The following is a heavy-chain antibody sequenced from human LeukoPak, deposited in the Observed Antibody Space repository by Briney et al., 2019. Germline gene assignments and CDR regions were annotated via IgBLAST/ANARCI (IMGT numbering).Heavy chain of an antibody. CDR2: ISGSGGST. Sequence: GGSLRLSCAASGFTFSNYALSWVRQAPGKGLEWVSSISGSGGSTYYADSVKGRFTISRDNSKNTLYLQMNSLRADDTAVYYCAKDLYYYGSGSQSAFDIWGQGTMVTVSS. CDR3: AKDLYYYGSGSQSAFDI. CDR1: GFTFSNYA. D-gene: IGHD3-10*01. V-gene: IGHV3-23*01. J-gene: IGHJ3*02.